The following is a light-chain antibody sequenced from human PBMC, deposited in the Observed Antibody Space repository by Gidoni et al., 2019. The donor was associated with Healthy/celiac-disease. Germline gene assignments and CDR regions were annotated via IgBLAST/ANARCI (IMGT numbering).Light chain of an antibody. CDR1: SSDVGGYNY. CDR3: SSYTSSSTLVV. CDR2: DVS. Sequence: QSALTQPASVSGSPGQSITLSCTGTSSDVGGYNYVSWYQQHPGKAPKLMIYDVSNWPSGVSNRFSGSKSGNTSSLTISGLQAEDEADYYCSSYTSSSTLVVFGGGTKLTVL. J-gene: IGLJ2*01. V-gene: IGLV2-14*01.